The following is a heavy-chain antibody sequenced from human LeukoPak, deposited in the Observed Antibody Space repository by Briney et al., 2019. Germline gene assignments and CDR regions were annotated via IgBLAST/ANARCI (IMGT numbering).Heavy chain of an antibody. Sequence: GGSLRLSCAASGFTFSSYAMSWVRQAPGKGLEWVSAISGSGGSTYYADSVKGRFTISRDNSKNTLYLQMNSLRAEDTAVYYCAKDRRNMNIVATIPDYWGQGTLVTVSS. J-gene: IGHJ4*02. CDR2: ISGSGGST. V-gene: IGHV3-23*01. CDR1: GFTFSSYA. CDR3: AKDRRNMNIVATIPDY. D-gene: IGHD5-12*01.